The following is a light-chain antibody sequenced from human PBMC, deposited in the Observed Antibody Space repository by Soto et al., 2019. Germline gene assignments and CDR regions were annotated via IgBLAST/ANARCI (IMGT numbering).Light chain of an antibody. CDR2: GAS. Sequence: EIVLVQSPGTLSLSPGERATLSCRASQSVSNNYLAWYQQKPGQAPRLLNYGASSRTTGVPDRFSGSGTGTAVSLTITRLGPEDFAVYYCQQYGVSPLMFTFGQGTKVGVK. J-gene: IGKJ2*01. CDR1: QSVSNNY. V-gene: IGKV3-20*01. CDR3: QQYGVSPLMFT.